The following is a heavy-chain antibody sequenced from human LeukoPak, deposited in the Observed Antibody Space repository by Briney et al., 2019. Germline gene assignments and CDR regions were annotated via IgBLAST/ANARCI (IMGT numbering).Heavy chain of an antibody. Sequence: GGSLRLSCAASGFTFSDYYMSWIRQAPGKGLEWVANIKQDESEKYYVDSVRGRFTISRDSAKNSLYLQMNSLRAEDTAVYHCARCNYYDSSGYPTSFENWGQGTLVTVSS. V-gene: IGHV3-7*01. CDR1: GFTFSDYY. CDR3: ARCNYYDSSGYPTSFEN. CDR2: IKQDESEK. D-gene: IGHD3-22*01. J-gene: IGHJ4*02.